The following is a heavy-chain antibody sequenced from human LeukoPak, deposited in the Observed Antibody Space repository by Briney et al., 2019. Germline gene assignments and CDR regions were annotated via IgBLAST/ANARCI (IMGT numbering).Heavy chain of an antibody. J-gene: IGHJ4*02. CDR2: IKQDGSEK. CDR1: GFTFSTPW. V-gene: IGHV3-7*03. CDR3: ARARVVTKWIDY. D-gene: IGHD2-21*02. Sequence: GGSLRLSCAASGFTFSTPWMNCVRQAPGKGLEWVANIKQDGSEKYYVDSVKGRFTISRDNAKNSLYLQMNSLRAEDTAVYYCARARVVTKWIDYWGQGTLVTVSS.